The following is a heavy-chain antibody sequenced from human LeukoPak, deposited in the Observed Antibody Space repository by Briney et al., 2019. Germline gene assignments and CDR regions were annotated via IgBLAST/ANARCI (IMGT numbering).Heavy chain of an antibody. CDR2: IWYDGSNK. Sequence: GGSLRPSCAASGFSFSSYGMHWVRQAPGKGLEWVAVIWYDGSNKYYADSVKGRFTISRDNSKNTLYLQMNSLRAEDTAVYYCARGAAAAGTPGWFDPWGQGTLVTVSS. D-gene: IGHD6-13*01. J-gene: IGHJ5*02. V-gene: IGHV3-33*01. CDR1: GFSFSSYG. CDR3: ARGAAAAGTPGWFDP.